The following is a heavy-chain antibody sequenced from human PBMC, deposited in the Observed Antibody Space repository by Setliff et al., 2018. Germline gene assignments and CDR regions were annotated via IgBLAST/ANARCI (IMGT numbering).Heavy chain of an antibody. J-gene: IGHJ4*02. CDR1: GYSISSGYY. D-gene: IGHD6-19*01. CDR2: IYHSGRT. CDR3: ARGIVAGTGAPGY. Sequence: PSETLSLTCAVSGYSISSGYYWGWIRQPPGKGLEWIGSIYHSGRTYYNPSLKSRVNLSIDTSNNQFSLKLSSVTATDTAVYYCARGIVAGTGAPGYWGQGTLVTVSS. V-gene: IGHV4-38-2*01.